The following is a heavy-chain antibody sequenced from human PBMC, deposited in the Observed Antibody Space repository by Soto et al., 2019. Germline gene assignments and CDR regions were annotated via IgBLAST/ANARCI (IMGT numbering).Heavy chain of an antibody. V-gene: IGHV4-59*01. Sequence: QVQLQESGPGLVKPSETLSLTCTVSGDSITSYYWSWIRQPPGKALEWIGYIYYSGSTDNNPSLKSRVTISLDPAKKQFSLKLKSVTAADTAVYYCARALGIGSGPFDAWGQGTMVTVSA. D-gene: IGHD2-2*03. CDR2: IYYSGST. CDR3: ARALGIGSGPFDA. CDR1: GDSITSYY. J-gene: IGHJ3*01.